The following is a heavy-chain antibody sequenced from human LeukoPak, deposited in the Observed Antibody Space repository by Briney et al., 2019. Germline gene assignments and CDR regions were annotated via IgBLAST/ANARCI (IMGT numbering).Heavy chain of an antibody. CDR3: ARLFWNGYYPISFDHYYGMDV. CDR2: ISSSSRTI. J-gene: IGHJ6*02. Sequence: GGSLRLSCAASAFTLSNYSMAWVRQAPGKGQEWISYISSSSRTIYYADSVKGRFTISRDNAKNSLSVQMTTLRAEDTAVYYCARLFWNGYYPISFDHYYGMDVWGQGTTVTVSS. CDR1: AFTLSNYS. V-gene: IGHV3-48*01. D-gene: IGHD3-3*01.